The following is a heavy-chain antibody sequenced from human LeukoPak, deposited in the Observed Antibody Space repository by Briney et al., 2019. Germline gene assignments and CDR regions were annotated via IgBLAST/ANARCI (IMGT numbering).Heavy chain of an antibody. CDR1: GCSVSSGSYY. V-gene: IGHV4-61*01. D-gene: IGHD1-26*01. CDR2: IYYSGST. Sequence: SETLSLTCTVSGCSVSSGSYYWSWIRQPPGKGLEWIGYIYYSGSTNYNPSLKSRVTISVDTSKNQFSLKLSSVTAADTAVYYYARRARGSYFDYWGQGTLVTVSS. CDR3: ARRARGSYFDY. J-gene: IGHJ4*02.